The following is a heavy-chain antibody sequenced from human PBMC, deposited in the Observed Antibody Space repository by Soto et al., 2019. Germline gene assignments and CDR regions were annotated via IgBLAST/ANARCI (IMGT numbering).Heavy chain of an antibody. CDR1: GFTFSSYS. J-gene: IGHJ4*02. D-gene: IGHD2-21*02. CDR2: ISSSSSYI. CDR3: ARDSGGNSVFNY. V-gene: IGHV3-21*01. Sequence: GGSLRLSCAASGFTFSSYSMNWVCQAPGKGLEWVSTISSSSSYIYYADSVKGRFTISRDNAKNSLYLQMNSLRAEDTAVYYCARDSGGNSVFNYWGQGTLVTVSS.